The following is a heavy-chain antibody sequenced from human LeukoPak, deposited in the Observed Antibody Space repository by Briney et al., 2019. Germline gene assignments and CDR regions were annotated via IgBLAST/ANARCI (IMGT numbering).Heavy chain of an antibody. J-gene: IGHJ4*02. D-gene: IGHD4-17*01. Sequence: ASVKVSCKASGYTFTSYDMNWVGQATGHGLEWRGWMNPKSGKAGYAKKFQGRGTVTRDTSISTAYMELSSLRSEDTAVYYCAKGDYTFDYWGQGTLVTVSS. CDR3: AKGDYTFDY. CDR2: MNPKSGKA. CDR1: GYTFTSYD. V-gene: IGHV1-8*01.